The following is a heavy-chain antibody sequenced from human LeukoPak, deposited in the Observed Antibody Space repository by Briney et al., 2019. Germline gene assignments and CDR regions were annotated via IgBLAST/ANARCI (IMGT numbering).Heavy chain of an antibody. J-gene: IGHJ4*02. V-gene: IGHV3-21*04. D-gene: IGHD6-19*01. CDR1: GFTFSTYS. CDR2: ISSSSSYI. Sequence: GGSLRLSCGASGFTFSTYSMHWVRQAPGKGLEWVSSISSSSSYIYYADSVKGRFTISRDNAKNSLYLQMNSLRAEDTAVYYCAKLVAVAGRNYWGQGTLVTVSS. CDR3: AKLVAVAGRNY.